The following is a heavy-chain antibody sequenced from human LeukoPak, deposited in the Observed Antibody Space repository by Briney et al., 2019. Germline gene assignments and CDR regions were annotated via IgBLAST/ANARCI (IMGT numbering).Heavy chain of an antibody. J-gene: IGHJ4*02. V-gene: IGHV4-59*01. CDR2: IYYSGST. CDR1: GGSISSYY. Sequence: SETLSLTCTVSGGSISSYYLSWIRQPPGKGLEWIGYIYYSGSTNYNPSLKSRVTISVDTSKNQFSLKLSSVTAADTAVYYCARASSGWLLGYFDYWGQGTLVTVSS. CDR3: ARASSGWLLGYFDY. D-gene: IGHD6-19*01.